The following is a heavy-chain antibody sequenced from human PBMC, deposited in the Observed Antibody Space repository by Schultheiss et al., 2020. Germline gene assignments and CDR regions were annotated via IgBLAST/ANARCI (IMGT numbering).Heavy chain of an antibody. V-gene: IGHV3-23*01. CDR1: EFTFSSYW. CDR2: INSDGSST. CDR3: AKDRGSSGWLRGVFAFDI. J-gene: IGHJ3*02. D-gene: IGHD6-19*01. Sequence: GGSLRLSCAAAEFTFSSYWMSWVRQAPGKGLVWVSRINSDGSSTYYADSVKGRFTISRDNSKNTLYLQMNSLRAEDTAVYYCAKDRGSSGWLRGVFAFDIWGQGTMVTVSS.